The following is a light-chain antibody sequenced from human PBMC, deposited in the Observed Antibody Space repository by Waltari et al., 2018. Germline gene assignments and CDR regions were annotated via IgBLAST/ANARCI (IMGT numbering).Light chain of an antibody. CDR2: KAS. V-gene: IGKV1-5*03. CDR3: QQYNSYSGT. Sequence: DIQMTQSPSTLSAYVGDRVTITCRASQSISSWLAWYQQKPGKAPKLLIYKASSLESGVTSRFSGSGSGTEFTLTISSLQPDDFATYYCQQYNSYSGTFGQGTKVEIK. CDR1: QSISSW. J-gene: IGKJ1*01.